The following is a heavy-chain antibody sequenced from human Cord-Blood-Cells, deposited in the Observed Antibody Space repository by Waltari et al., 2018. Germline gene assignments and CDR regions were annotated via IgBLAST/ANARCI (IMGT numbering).Heavy chain of an antibody. CDR1: GYNLTELS. CDR2: FDPEDGET. Sequence: QVQLVQSGAEVKKPGASVKVSGKVSGYNLTELSMHWVRQAPGKGSEWMGCFDPEDGETIYAQKCQGRVTMTEDTATDTAYMELSSLRSEDTAVYYCATDRGYSGYGSGFDYWGQGTLVTVSS. D-gene: IGHD5-12*01. J-gene: IGHJ4*02. CDR3: ATDRGYSGYGSGFDY. V-gene: IGHV1-24*01.